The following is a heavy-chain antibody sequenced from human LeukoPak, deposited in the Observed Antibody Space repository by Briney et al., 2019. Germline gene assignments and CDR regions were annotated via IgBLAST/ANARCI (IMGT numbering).Heavy chain of an antibody. V-gene: IGHV3-49*04. CDR1: GFTFGDYA. CDR2: IRSKAYGGTT. D-gene: IGHD3-3*01. CDR3: TRDYTDYDLWSGYRSYYYLDV. J-gene: IGHJ6*03. Sequence: SLRLSCTASGFTFGDYAMSWVRPAPGKGLEWVGFIRSKAYGGTTQYAPSVKGRFTISRDDAKIIAYLQMNSLKTEDTAVYYCTRDYTDYDLWSGYRSYYYLDVWGKGTTVTVSS.